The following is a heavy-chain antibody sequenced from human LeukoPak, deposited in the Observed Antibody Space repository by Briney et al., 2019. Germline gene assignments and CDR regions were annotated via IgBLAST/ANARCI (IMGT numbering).Heavy chain of an antibody. J-gene: IGHJ3*02. CDR2: INPSGGST. CDR1: GYTFTSYY. Sequence: ASVKVSCKASGYTFTSYYMHWVRQAPGQGLEWMGIINPSGGSTSYAQKFQGRVTMTRDTSTSTVYMELSSLRSEDTAVYYCARDAAYSGYDQSGFDIWGQGTMVTVSS. D-gene: IGHD5-12*01. CDR3: ARDAAYSGYDQSGFDI. V-gene: IGHV1-46*01.